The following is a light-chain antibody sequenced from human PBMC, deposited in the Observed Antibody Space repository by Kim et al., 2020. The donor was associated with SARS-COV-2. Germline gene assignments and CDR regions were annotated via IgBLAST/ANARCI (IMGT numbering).Light chain of an antibody. Sequence: SASIGDRVTITCQASQGISKNLNWYQQKPGKAPKVLMYDASKLATGVPSRFSGGGSGTDFTFTISSLQPEDIATYYCQHYSNLPLTFGGGTKVEI. CDR1: QGISKN. CDR2: DAS. V-gene: IGKV1-33*01. CDR3: QHYSNLPLT. J-gene: IGKJ4*01.